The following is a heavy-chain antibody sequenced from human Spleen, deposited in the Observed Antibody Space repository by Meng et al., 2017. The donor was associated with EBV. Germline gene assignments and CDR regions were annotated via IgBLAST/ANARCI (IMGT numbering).Heavy chain of an antibody. CDR1: GYTFSSHG. V-gene: IGHV1-18*01. CDR3: ARNYGDSASDY. CDR2: ISTYNGNT. D-gene: IGHD4-17*01. Sequence: VQMVPAGPEVKTPGAYVKVSCKASGYTFSSHGIRWVRQAPGQGLEWMAWISTYNGNTNYAQKLQGRVTLTTDTSTSTVHMELRSLRSDDTAVYYCARNYGDSASDYWGQGTLVTVSS. J-gene: IGHJ4*02.